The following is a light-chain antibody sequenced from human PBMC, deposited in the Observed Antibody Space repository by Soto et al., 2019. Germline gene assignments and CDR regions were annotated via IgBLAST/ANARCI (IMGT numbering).Light chain of an antibody. CDR1: QSVTNN. CDR3: QQRSNWPPIT. Sequence: EIVMTQSPVTLSVSPGERATLSCKASQSVTNNIAWYQQKPGQAPRLLIYDASNRATGIPARFSGSGSGTDFTLTISSLEPEDFAVYYCQQRSNWPPITFGQGTRLEI. CDR2: DAS. J-gene: IGKJ5*01. V-gene: IGKV3-11*01.